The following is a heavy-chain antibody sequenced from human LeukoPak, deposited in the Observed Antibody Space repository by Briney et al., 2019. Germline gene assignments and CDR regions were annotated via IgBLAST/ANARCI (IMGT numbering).Heavy chain of an antibody. CDR3: ARGAGNSSGWTHAFDI. J-gene: IGHJ3*02. V-gene: IGHV1-69*13. D-gene: IGHD6-19*01. CDR2: IIPIFGTA. CDR1: GGTFSSYA. Sequence: SVKVSCKASGGTFSSYAISWVRQAPGQGLEWMGGIIPIFGTANYAQKFQGRVTITADESTSTAYMELSSLRSEDTAVYYCARGAGNSSGWTHAFDIWGQGTMVTVSS.